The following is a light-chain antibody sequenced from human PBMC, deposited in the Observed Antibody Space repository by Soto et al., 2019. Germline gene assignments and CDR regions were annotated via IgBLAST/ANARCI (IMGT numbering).Light chain of an antibody. Sequence: DIQMTQSPATLSASVGDRVIITCRASQSISSWLAWYQQKPGKAPTLLIYRASTLKSGIPSRFSGSGSGTEFTLTISSLEPDDFATYYCQQYDRASWTFGQGTKVEIK. V-gene: IGKV1-5*03. CDR3: QQYDRASWT. CDR1: QSISSW. J-gene: IGKJ1*01. CDR2: RAS.